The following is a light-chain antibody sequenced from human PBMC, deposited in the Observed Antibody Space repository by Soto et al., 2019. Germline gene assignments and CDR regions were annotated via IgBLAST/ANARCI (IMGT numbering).Light chain of an antibody. CDR1: ENVRTF. V-gene: IGKV3-11*01. CDR3: HQHSHWPPWT. Sequence: EVVLRQSPATLSLSPGERATLSCRASENVRTFVDWYQQKPGQAPRLLIYGASNRATGIPARFSGSGSGTDFTLTISNLEPEDFAVYYCHQHSHWPPWTFGQGTRVEIQ. CDR2: GAS. J-gene: IGKJ1*01.